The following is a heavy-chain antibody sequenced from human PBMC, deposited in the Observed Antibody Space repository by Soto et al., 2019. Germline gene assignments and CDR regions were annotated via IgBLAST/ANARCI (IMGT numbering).Heavy chain of an antibody. CDR1: GFTFSSYA. Sequence: EVQLLESGGGLVQPGGSLRLSCAASGFTFSSYAMSWVRQAPGKGLEWVSAISGSGGSTYYADSVKGRFTISRDNSKNTRYLQMNSLRAEDTAVYYCAKDRVWTTGTSYYYYYGMDVWGQGTTVTVSS. D-gene: IGHD4-17*01. CDR2: ISGSGGST. J-gene: IGHJ6*02. V-gene: IGHV3-23*01. CDR3: AKDRVWTTGTSYYYYYGMDV.